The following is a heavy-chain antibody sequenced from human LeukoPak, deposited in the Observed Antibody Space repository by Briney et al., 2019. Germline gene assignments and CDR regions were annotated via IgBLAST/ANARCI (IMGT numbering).Heavy chain of an antibody. CDR1: GGSISSYY. CDR2: IYTSGST. V-gene: IGHV4-4*07. J-gene: IGHJ3*02. Sequence: PSETLSLTCTVSGGSISSYYWSWIRQPAGKGLEWIGRIYTSGSTNYNPSLKSRVTMSVDTSKNQFSLKLSSVTAADTAVYYCARGNIAAAGTKVAFDIWGQGTMVTVSS. CDR3: ARGNIAAAGTKVAFDI. D-gene: IGHD6-13*01.